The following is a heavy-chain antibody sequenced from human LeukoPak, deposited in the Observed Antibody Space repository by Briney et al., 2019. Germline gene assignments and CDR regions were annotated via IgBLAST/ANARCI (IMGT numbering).Heavy chain of an antibody. V-gene: IGHV3-30-3*01. J-gene: IGHJ4*02. Sequence: GGSLRLSCAASAFTFSSYAMHWVRQAPGKGLEWVAVISYDGSNKYYADSVKGRFTISRDNSKNTLYLQMNSLRAEDTAVYYCARGRYYYDSSGYYRGYYFDYWGQGTLVTVSS. D-gene: IGHD3-22*01. CDR2: ISYDGSNK. CDR3: ARGRYYYDSSGYYRGYYFDY. CDR1: AFTFSSYA.